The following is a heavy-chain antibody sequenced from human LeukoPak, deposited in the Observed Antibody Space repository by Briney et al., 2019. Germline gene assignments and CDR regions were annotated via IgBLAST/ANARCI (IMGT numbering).Heavy chain of an antibody. Sequence: GGSLRLSCAASGFTFSRYWMSWVRQAPGKGLEWVANIKQDEIEKYFVDSVKGRSTLSRENAKNSLYLQMNSLRAEDTAVYYCASGLYYYDSSGTTVDYWGQGTLVTVSS. J-gene: IGHJ4*02. CDR2: IKQDEIEK. CDR1: GFTFSRYW. CDR3: ASGLYYYDSSGTTVDY. V-gene: IGHV3-7*01. D-gene: IGHD3-22*01.